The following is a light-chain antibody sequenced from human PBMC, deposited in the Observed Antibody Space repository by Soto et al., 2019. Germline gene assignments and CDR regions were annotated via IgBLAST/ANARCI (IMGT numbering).Light chain of an antibody. CDR1: ESVSTN. Sequence: EIEMKQSPATLPLAPGERVTLSCRASESVSTNLAWYQQKPGQAPRLLIYGASSRATGIPDRFSGSGSGTDFTLTISRLEPEDFAVYYCQQYGSSPAFGGGTKVDIK. J-gene: IGKJ4*01. V-gene: IGKV3-20*01. CDR2: GAS. CDR3: QQYGSSPA.